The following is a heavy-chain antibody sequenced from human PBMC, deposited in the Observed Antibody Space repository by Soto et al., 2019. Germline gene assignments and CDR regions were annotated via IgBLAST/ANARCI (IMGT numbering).Heavy chain of an antibody. Sequence: ASVKVSCKVSGYTLTELSMHWVRQAPGKGLEWMGRIDPEGGETSYAQKFQGRVTMTRDTSTSTVYMELSSLRSEDTAVYYCARAPYCGGDCYTLLDYWGQGTLVTVSS. J-gene: IGHJ4*02. D-gene: IGHD2-21*02. CDR1: GYTLTELS. CDR3: ARAPYCGGDCYTLLDY. CDR2: IDPEGGET. V-gene: IGHV1-24*01.